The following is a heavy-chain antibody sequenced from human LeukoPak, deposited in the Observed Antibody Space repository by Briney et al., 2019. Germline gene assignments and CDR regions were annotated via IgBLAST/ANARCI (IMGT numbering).Heavy chain of an antibody. V-gene: IGHV4-39*01. J-gene: IGHJ1*01. CDR1: GDSISRSDSY. CDR3: ARRRYFDGSGYLE. D-gene: IGHD3-22*01. CDR2: IYYSGRT. Sequence: PSETLSLTCSVSGDSISRSDSYWDWIRQPPGKGLEWIGTIYYSGRTYYSPSLKSRVTMSVDTSSNQFSLNLRSVTAADPPGYYCARRRYFDGSGYLEWGQGTLLSVSS.